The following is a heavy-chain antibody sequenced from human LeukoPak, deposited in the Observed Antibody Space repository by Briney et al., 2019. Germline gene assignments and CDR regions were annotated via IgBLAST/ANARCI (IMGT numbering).Heavy chain of an antibody. CDR2: ISSSSSTI. CDR3: AKGELGYSSSSFDY. Sequence: PGGSLRLSCAASGFTFSSYSMNWVRRAPGKGLEWVSYISSSSSTIYYADSVKGRFTISRDNSKNTLYLQMNSLRAEDTAVYYCAKGELGYSSSSFDYWGQGTLVTVSS. D-gene: IGHD6-6*01. V-gene: IGHV3-48*01. J-gene: IGHJ4*02. CDR1: GFTFSSYS.